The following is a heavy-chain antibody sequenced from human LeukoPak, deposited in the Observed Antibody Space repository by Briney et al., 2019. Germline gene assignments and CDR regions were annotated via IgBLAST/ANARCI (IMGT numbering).Heavy chain of an antibody. V-gene: IGHV4-39*01. J-gene: IGHJ5*02. Sequence: PSETLSLTCSVSGGSISSSTYYWGWIRQPPGKGLEWIGSIYYSGSSHYNPSLKSRVTISVDTSKNQFSLKLSPVTAADTAVYYCARRYFDWSFDPWGQGTLVTVSS. D-gene: IGHD3-9*01. CDR2: IYYSGSS. CDR3: ARRYFDWSFDP. CDR1: GGSISSSTYY.